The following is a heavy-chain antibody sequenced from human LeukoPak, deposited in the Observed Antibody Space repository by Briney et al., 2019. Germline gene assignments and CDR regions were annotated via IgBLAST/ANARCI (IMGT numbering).Heavy chain of an antibody. CDR1: GFSFSTYS. CDR3: AKAASSSWPSYYYGMDV. Sequence: GGSLRLSCAAPGFSFSTYSMNWVRQAPGKGLEWVSYISSSSTTIHYADSVRGRFTISKDNSKNTVYLQMSSLRVDDTAVYYCAKAASSSWPSYYYGMDVWGQGTTVTVSS. D-gene: IGHD6-13*01. J-gene: IGHJ6*02. CDR2: ISSSSTTI. V-gene: IGHV3-48*01.